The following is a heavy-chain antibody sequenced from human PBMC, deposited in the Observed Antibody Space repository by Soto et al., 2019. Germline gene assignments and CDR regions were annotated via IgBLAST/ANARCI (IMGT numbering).Heavy chain of an antibody. CDR2: IIPIFGTA. Sequence: QVQLVQSGAEVKKPGSSVKVSCKASGGTFSSYAISWVRQAPGQGLEWMGGIIPIFGTANYAQKFQGRVTSTAEESTSTAYMELSSVRSEDTGVYYCAMFWSGYCGRHPDYWGQGTLVTVSS. D-gene: IGHD3-3*01. V-gene: IGHV1-69*01. J-gene: IGHJ4*02. CDR3: AMFWSGYCGRHPDY. CDR1: GGTFSSYA.